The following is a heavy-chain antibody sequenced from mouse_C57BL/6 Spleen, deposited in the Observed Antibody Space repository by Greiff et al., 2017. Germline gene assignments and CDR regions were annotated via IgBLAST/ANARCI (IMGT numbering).Heavy chain of an antibody. Sequence: QVQLQQSGAELVKPGASVKLSCKASGYTFTSYWMHWVKQRPGRGLEWIGRIDPNSGGTKYNEKFKSKATLTVDKPSSTAYMQLSSLTSEDSAVYYCARSYYSNYDGLGFAYWGQGTLVTVSA. CDR3: ARSYYSNYDGLGFAY. D-gene: IGHD2-5*01. CDR2: IDPNSGGT. CDR1: GYTFTSYW. J-gene: IGHJ3*01. V-gene: IGHV1-72*01.